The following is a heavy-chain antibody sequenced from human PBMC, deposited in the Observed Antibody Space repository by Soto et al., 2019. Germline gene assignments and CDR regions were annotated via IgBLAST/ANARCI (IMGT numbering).Heavy chain of an antibody. Sequence: ASVKVSCKASGYTFTSYAMHWVRQAPGQRLEWMGWINAGNGNTKYSQKFQGRVTITRDMSTSTAYMELSSLRSEDTAVYYCAALPCGGDCYYFDYWGQGTLVTVSS. CDR2: INAGNGNT. CDR1: GYTFTSYA. D-gene: IGHD2-21*02. CDR3: AALPCGGDCYYFDY. J-gene: IGHJ4*02. V-gene: IGHV1-3*01.